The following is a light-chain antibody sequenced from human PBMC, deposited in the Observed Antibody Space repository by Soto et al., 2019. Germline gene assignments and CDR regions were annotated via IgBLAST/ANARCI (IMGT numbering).Light chain of an antibody. CDR3: QQYNNWPPWT. CDR1: QSVSSN. V-gene: IGKV3D-15*01. J-gene: IGKJ1*01. Sequence: EIVMTQSPATLSVSPGERATLSCRASQSVSSNLAWYQQKPGQAPRRLIYCASTSATGIPPRFSGSGSGTEFTLTISSLHSEDFAVYYCQQYNNWPPWTFGQGTKVEIK. CDR2: CAS.